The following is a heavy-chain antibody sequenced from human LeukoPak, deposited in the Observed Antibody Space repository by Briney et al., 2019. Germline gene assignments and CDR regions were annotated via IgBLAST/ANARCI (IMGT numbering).Heavy chain of an antibody. CDR3: ARTASAGHTDY. Sequence: SKTLSLTCTVSGGSISRYYWSWIRQPAGKGLEWIGRIYSSGSTNYDPSLKSRVTMSVDTSNNQFSLRLSSVTAADTAVYYCARTASAGHTDYWGQGTLVTVSS. J-gene: IGHJ4*02. D-gene: IGHD6-13*01. V-gene: IGHV4-4*07. CDR1: GGSISRYY. CDR2: IYSSGST.